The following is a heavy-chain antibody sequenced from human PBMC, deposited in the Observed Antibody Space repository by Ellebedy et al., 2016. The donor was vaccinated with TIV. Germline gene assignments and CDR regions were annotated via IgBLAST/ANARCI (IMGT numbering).Heavy chain of an antibody. CDR2: IRSKAYGGTT. V-gene: IGHV3-49*03. CDR1: GFTFGDYA. Sequence: GESLKISXTASGFTFGDYAMSWFRQAPGKGLEWVGFIRSKAYGGTTEYAASVKGRFTISRDDSKSIAYLQMNSLKTEDTAVYYCTRDPKYYYDSSGYIDYWGQGTLVTVSS. CDR3: TRDPKYYYDSSGYIDY. J-gene: IGHJ4*02. D-gene: IGHD3-22*01.